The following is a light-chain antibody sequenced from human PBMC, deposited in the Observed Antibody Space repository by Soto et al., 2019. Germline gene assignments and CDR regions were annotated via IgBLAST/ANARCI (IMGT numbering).Light chain of an antibody. J-gene: IGKJ5*01. CDR3: QQYSNWPPIT. Sequence: EIVMTQSPDTLSVSPGESATLSCRASQRVYSNLAWYQQRPGQAPRLLIYGASTRATGVPARFSGSGSGTEFTLTISSLQSEDFAVYYCQQYSNWPPITFGQGTRLEIK. CDR1: QRVYSN. V-gene: IGKV3-15*01. CDR2: GAS.